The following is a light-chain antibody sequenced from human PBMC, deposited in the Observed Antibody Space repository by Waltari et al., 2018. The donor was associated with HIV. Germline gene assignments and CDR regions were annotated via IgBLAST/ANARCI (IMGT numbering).Light chain of an antibody. CDR1: QSLLDGDDGNTY. J-gene: IGKJ5*01. Sequence: IVMTQTPLSLPVTPGEPASISCASSQSLLDGDDGNTYLDWFLQNPGKSPQLLIYSLSYRASGVPDRFSGSGSGTNFTLKISRVEAVDSETYYCMQRIEFPITFGQGTRLEIK. CDR3: MQRIEFPIT. CDR2: SLS. V-gene: IGKV2-40*01.